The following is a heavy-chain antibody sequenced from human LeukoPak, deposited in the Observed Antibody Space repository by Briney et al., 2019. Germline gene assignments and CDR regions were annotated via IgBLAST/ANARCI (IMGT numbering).Heavy chain of an antibody. J-gene: IGHJ4*02. CDR2: IWYDGSNK. D-gene: IGHD3-10*01. CDR1: GLTFSSYG. V-gene: IGHV3-33*06. CDR3: AKDRGAYYYGSGSYSDY. Sequence: GRSLRLSCAASGLTFSSYGMHWVRQAPGKGLEWVAVIWYDGSNKYYADSVKGRFTISRDNSKNTLYLQMNSLRAEDTAVYYCAKDRGAYYYGSGSYSDYWGQGTLVAVSS.